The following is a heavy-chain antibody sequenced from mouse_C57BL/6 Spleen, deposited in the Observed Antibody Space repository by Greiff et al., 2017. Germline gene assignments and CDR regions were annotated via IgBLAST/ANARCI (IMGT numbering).Heavy chain of an antibody. CDR3: ASPLYGSSSGFAY. D-gene: IGHD1-1*01. J-gene: IGHJ3*01. V-gene: IGHV1-58*01. Sequence: VQLKESGAELVRPGSSVKMSCKTSGYTFTSYGINWVKQRPGQGLEWIGYIYIGNGYTEYNEKFKGKATLTSDTSSSTAYMQLSSLTSEDSAIYFCASPLYGSSSGFAYWGQGTLVTVSA. CDR2: IYIGNGYT. CDR1: GYTFTSYG.